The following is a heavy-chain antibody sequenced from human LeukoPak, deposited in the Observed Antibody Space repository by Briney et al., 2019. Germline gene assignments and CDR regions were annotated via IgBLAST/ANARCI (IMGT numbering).Heavy chain of an antibody. CDR1: GFTFSSYS. Sequence: GGSLRLSCAASGFTFSSYSMNWVRQAPGKGLEWVSYISSGSSTIYYADSVKGRFTTSRDNAKNSLYLQMNSLRAEDTAVYYCARVQYSSSPFDYWGQGTLVTVSS. CDR3: ARVQYSSSPFDY. V-gene: IGHV3-48*01. CDR2: ISSGSSTI. D-gene: IGHD6-6*01. J-gene: IGHJ4*02.